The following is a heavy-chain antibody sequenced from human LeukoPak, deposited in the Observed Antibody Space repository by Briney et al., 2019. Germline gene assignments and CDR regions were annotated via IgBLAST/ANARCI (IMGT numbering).Heavy chain of an antibody. CDR1: GFTFSSSW. V-gene: IGHV3-7*01. D-gene: IGHD1-26*01. CDR2: IKQDGSEK. CDR3: AKESGAVNFDY. Sequence: GGSLRLSCAASGFTFSSSWMSWVRQAPGKGLEWVANIKQDGSEKYYGDSVKGRFTISRDNAKNSLYLQMNSLRAEDTAVYCAKESGAVNFDYWGPGTLVTVSS. J-gene: IGHJ4*02.